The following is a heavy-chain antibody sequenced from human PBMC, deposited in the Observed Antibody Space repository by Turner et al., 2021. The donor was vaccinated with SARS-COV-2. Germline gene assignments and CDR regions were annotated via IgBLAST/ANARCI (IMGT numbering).Heavy chain of an antibody. D-gene: IGHD4-17*01. V-gene: IGHV1-2*02. CDR1: AYTFTGYY. CDR3: ARGASVTPDRYYYYYFGMDV. CDR2: INPNSGGT. Sequence: QVQLLQSGSEVKKPGASVTVFCKASAYTFTGYYMHWVRQALGQGLEGMGWINPNSGGTNYAQKFQGRVTMIRDTSISTAYLELSRLRSDDTAVYYCARGASVTPDRYYYYYFGMDVWGQGTTVTVSS. J-gene: IGHJ6*02.